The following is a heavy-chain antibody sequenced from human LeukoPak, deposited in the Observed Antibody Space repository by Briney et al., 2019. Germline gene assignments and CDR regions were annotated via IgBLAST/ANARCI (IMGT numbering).Heavy chain of an antibody. CDR2: INHSGST. V-gene: IGHV4-34*01. D-gene: IGHD2-2*01. CDR3: ASGRQVYQLLTGRPYHYYGMDV. Sequence: SETLSLTCAVYGGSFSGYYWSWIRQPPGKGLEWIGEINHSGSTNYNPSLKSRVTISVDTSKNQFSLKLSSVTAADTAVYYCASGRQVYQLLTGRPYHYYGMDVWGQGTTVTVSS. J-gene: IGHJ6*02. CDR1: GGSFSGYY.